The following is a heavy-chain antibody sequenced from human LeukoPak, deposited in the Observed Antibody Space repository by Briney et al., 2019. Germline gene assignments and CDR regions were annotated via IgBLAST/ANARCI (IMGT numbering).Heavy chain of an antibody. CDR2: IDFRGGT. Sequence: SETLSLTCSVSGDSISNSYWTWIRQPPGKRLEWIGYIDFRGGTNYNPSLGRRLSMPVAASKNQFSLRLRSVTAADTAVYYCARDSVYATNWFDPWGQGILVTVSS. CDR3: ARDSVYATNWFDP. CDR1: GDSISNSY. V-gene: IGHV4-59*01. J-gene: IGHJ5*02. D-gene: IGHD2-15*01.